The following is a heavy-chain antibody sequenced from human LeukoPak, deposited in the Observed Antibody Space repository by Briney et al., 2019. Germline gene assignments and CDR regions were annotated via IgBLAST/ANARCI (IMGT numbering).Heavy chain of an antibody. J-gene: IGHJ4*02. CDR3: AKRGFGGAGTSLLYYFDY. V-gene: IGHV3-48*01. CDR1: GFTFRTYS. D-gene: IGHD3-10*01. Sequence: GGSLRLSCAASGFTFRTYSMNWVRQAPGKGLEWVSYISSSISTIYYADSVKGRFTISRDNSKNTLYLQMNSLRAEDTAVYYCAKRGFGGAGTSLLYYFDYWGQGTLVTVSS. CDR2: ISSSISTI.